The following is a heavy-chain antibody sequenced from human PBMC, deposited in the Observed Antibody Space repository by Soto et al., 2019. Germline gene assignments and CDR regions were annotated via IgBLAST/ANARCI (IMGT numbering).Heavy chain of an antibody. CDR1: GGSISSYY. CDR2: IYYSGST. D-gene: IGHD3-9*01. Sequence: ETLSLTCTVSGGSISSYYWSWIRQPPGKGLEWIGYIYYSGSTNYNPSLKSRVTISVDTSKNQFSLKLSSVTAADTAVYYCARDYYDILTGYLDYYMDVWGKGTTVTVSS. CDR3: ARDYYDILTGYLDYYMDV. J-gene: IGHJ6*03. V-gene: IGHV4-59*01.